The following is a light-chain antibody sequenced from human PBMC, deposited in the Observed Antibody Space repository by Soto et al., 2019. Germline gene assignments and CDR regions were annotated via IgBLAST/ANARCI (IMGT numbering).Light chain of an antibody. Sequence: QSALSQPASVSGSPGQSITISCTGTSSDVGGYDYVSWYQQHPGKVPKLMIFEVSNRPSGVSNRFSGSKSGNTASLTISGLQADDEADYYCSSYTRRATLVFGTGTKLTV. CDR3: SSYTRRATLV. J-gene: IGLJ1*01. V-gene: IGLV2-14*01. CDR1: SSDVGGYDY. CDR2: EVS.